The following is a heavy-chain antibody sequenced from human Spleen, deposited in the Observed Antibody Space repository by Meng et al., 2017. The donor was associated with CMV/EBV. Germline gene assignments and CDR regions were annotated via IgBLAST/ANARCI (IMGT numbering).Heavy chain of an antibody. CDR1: GDSITSGPYC. D-gene: IGHD2-21*01. V-gene: IGHV4-31*02. Sequence: SETLSLTCIVSGDSITSGPYCWTWIRQHPGKGLEWIASIYNNGNIHYNPSLKSRIGISIGTSQNQFSLRLTSLTAADTAMYFCATAYCGGDCQFDYWGQGTLVTVSS. J-gene: IGHJ4*02. CDR2: IYNNGNI. CDR3: ATAYCGGDCQFDY.